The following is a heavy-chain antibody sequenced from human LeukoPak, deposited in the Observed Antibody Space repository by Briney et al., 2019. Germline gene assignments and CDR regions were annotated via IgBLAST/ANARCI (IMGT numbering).Heavy chain of an antibody. D-gene: IGHD3-22*01. V-gene: IGHV4-61*02. CDR2: IFTSGST. Sequence: SQTLSLTCTVSGGSISSGTYFWNWIRQPAGKGLEWIGRIFTSGSTNYNPSLKSRVTISVDTSKNQFSLKLNSVTAADTAVYYCARDRDTSRVWFDPWGQGTLVTVYS. CDR1: GGSISSGTYF. CDR3: ARDRDTSRVWFDP. J-gene: IGHJ5*02.